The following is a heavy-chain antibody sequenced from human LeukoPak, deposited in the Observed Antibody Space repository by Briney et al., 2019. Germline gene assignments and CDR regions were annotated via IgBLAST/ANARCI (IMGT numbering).Heavy chain of an antibody. CDR1: GGSLTNYY. J-gene: IGHJ4*02. V-gene: IGHV4-59*01. Sequence: SETLSLTCTVSGGSLTNYYWSWVRQSPEGGLEWMGFIYYSGRTYYNPSLKGRATISVDTSKNQFSLSLNSVTAADTAVYYCVSESDWLFDHWGPGTLVTVSS. CDR3: VSESDWLFDH. D-gene: IGHD3-9*01. CDR2: IYYSGRT.